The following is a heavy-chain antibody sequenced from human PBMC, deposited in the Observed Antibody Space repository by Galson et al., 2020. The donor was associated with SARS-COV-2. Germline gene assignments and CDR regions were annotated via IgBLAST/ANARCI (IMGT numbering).Heavy chain of an antibody. J-gene: IGHJ4*02. CDR1: GFTFGSYW. CDR3: ARGEIFRGVFYGY. Sequence: GGSLRLSCAASGFTFGSYWMTWVRQAPGKGLEWVANINQDGSEKNYVDSVKGRFTISRDNGKNSLYLHMNSLRAEDTAVYYCARGEIFRGVFYGYWGQGMLVTVSS. CDR2: INQDGSEK. D-gene: IGHD3-10*01. V-gene: IGHV3-7*03.